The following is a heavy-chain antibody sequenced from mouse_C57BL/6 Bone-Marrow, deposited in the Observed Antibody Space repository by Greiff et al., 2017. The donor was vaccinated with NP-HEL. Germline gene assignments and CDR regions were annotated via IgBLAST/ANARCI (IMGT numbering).Heavy chain of an antibody. D-gene: IGHD2-12*01. Sequence: QVQLQQPGAELVKPGASVKLSCKASGYTFTSYWMHWVKQRPGQGLEWIGMIHPNSGSTNYNEKFKSKATLTVDKSSSTAYMQLISLTSEDSAVYYCARLRRRGYAMDYWGQGTSVTVSS. CDR2: IHPNSGST. V-gene: IGHV1-64*01. CDR3: ARLRRRGYAMDY. J-gene: IGHJ4*01. CDR1: GYTFTSYW.